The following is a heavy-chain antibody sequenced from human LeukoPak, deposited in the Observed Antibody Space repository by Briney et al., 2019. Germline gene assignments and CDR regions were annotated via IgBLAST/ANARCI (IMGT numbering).Heavy chain of an antibody. Sequence: HPGGSLRLSCAASGFTFSSYGMHWVRQAPGKGLEWVAVIWYDGSNKYYADSVKGRFTISRDNAKNSLYLQMNSLRAEDTAVYYCARDPPPSDYWGQGTLVTVSS. J-gene: IGHJ4*02. V-gene: IGHV3-33*01. CDR2: IWYDGSNK. CDR1: GFTFSSYG. CDR3: ARDPPPSDY.